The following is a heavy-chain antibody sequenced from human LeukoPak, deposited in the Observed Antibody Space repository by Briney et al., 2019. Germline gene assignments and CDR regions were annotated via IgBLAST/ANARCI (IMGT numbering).Heavy chain of an antibody. D-gene: IGHD3-3*01. Sequence: ASVKISCKASGYTFTNYYMHWVRQAPGQGLEWMGIINPSSGSTSYAQKFQGRVTITADESTSTAYMELSSLRSEDTAVYYCAWMYYDFWSGYPNWFDPWGQGTLVTVSS. CDR2: INPSSGST. CDR3: AWMYYDFWSGYPNWFDP. J-gene: IGHJ5*02. CDR1: GYTFTNYY. V-gene: IGHV1-46*01.